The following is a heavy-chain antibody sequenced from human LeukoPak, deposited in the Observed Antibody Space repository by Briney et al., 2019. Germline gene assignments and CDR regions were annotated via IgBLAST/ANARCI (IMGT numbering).Heavy chain of an antibody. D-gene: IGHD6-13*01. V-gene: IGHV3-48*03. CDR3: ARDSAGNDY. Sequence: PGGSLRLSCAASGFTFSSYEMNWVRQAPGKGLEWVSYISSSGSTIYYADSVKGRFTISRDNAKNSLYLQMNSLRAEDTAMYYCARDSAGNDYWGQGTLVTVSS. J-gene: IGHJ4*02. CDR1: GFTFSSYE. CDR2: ISSSGSTI.